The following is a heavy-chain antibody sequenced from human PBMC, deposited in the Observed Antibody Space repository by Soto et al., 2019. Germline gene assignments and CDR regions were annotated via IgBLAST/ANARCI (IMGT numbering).Heavy chain of an antibody. V-gene: IGHV4-31*03. CDR3: ARDGTYDSSFDY. J-gene: IGHJ4*02. D-gene: IGHD3-3*01. CDR1: GGSISSGGYY. Sequence: SETLSLTCTVSGGSISSGGYYWSWIRQHPGKGLEWIGYIYYSGSTYYNPSLKSRVTISVDTSKNQFSLKLSSVTAADTAVYYCARDGTYDSSFDYWGQGTLVTVSS. CDR2: IYYSGST.